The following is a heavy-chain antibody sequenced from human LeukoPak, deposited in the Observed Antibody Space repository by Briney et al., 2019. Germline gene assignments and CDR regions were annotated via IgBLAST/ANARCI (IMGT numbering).Heavy chain of an antibody. CDR1: GFSFGDFY. Sequence: PGGSLRLSCAASGFSFGDFYMTWIRQAPGKGLEWLSHISPSSTYTNFADSVKGRFTISRDNAKNSLYLQMNSLRAEDTAVYYCARDEWELPGSYFDYWGQGTLVTVSS. D-gene: IGHD1-26*01. CDR2: ISPSSTYT. J-gene: IGHJ4*02. CDR3: ARDEWELPGSYFDY. V-gene: IGHV3-11*06.